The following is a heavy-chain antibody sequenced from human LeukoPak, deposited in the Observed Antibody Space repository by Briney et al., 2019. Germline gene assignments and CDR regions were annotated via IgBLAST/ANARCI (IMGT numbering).Heavy chain of an antibody. V-gene: IGHV1-2*02. CDR3: ARTDIVATIEFDY. D-gene: IGHD5-12*01. Sequence: ASVKVSCKASGYTFTGYCMHWVRQAPGQGLEWMGWINPNSGGTNYAQKFQGRVTITRDTSISTAYMELSRLRSDDTAVYYCARTDIVATIEFDYWGQGTLVTVSS. J-gene: IGHJ4*02. CDR1: GYTFTGYC. CDR2: INPNSGGT.